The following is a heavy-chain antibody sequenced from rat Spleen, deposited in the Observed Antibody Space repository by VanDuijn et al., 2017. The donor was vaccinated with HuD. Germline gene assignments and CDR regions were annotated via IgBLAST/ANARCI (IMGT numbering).Heavy chain of an antibody. D-gene: IGHD1-7*01. V-gene: IGHV5-20*01. CDR2: ISYDGSST. CDR3: TTHTMGILGYFDF. CDR1: GFTFSNYD. J-gene: IGHJ1*01. Sequence: EVQLVESGGGLVQPGRSMKLSCAASGFTFSNYDMAWVRQAPTKGLEWVASISYDGSSTYYRDSVKGRFTISRDNAKSTLYLQMDSLRSEDTATYYCTTHTMGILGYFDFWGPGTMVTVSS.